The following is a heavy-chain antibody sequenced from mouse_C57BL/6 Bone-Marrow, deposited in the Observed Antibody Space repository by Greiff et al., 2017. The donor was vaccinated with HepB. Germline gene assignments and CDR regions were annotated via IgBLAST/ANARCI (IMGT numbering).Heavy chain of an antibody. V-gene: IGHV1-19*01. CDR3: ARDYDYGGYFDV. CDR1: GYTFTDYY. D-gene: IGHD2-4*01. J-gene: IGHJ1*03. Sequence: EVKLQQSGPVLVKPGASVKMSCKASGYTFTDYYMNWVKQSHGKSLEWIGVINPYNGGTSYNQKFKGKATLTVDKSSSTAYMELNSLTSEDSAVYYCARDYDYGGYFDVWGTGTTVTVSS. CDR2: INPYNGGT.